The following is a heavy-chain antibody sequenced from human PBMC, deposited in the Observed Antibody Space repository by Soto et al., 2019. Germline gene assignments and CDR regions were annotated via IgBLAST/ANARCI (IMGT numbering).Heavy chain of an antibody. J-gene: IGHJ4*02. CDR1: GVSISSGGSY. D-gene: IGHD1-7*01. CDR3: ARGWNWNYGHFDY. CDR2: IYYSGST. Sequence: PSEPLSLTCTVSGVSISSGGSYRSWIRRHPGKGLEWIGYIYYSGSTYYNPSLKSRVTISVDTSKNQFSLKLSSVTAADTAVYYCARGWNWNYGHFDYWGQGTLVTASS. V-gene: IGHV4-31*03.